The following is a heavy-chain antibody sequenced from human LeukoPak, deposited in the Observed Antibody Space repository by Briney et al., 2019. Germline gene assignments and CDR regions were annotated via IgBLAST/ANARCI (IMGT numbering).Heavy chain of an antibody. CDR3: ARGPLGSMTTVTTNYYYYYMDV. CDR1: GYTFTSYS. V-gene: IGHV1-18*01. J-gene: IGHJ6*03. Sequence: ASVKVSCKASGYTFTSYSISWVRQAPGQGLEWMGWISAYNGNTSYAQKLQGRVTMTTDTSTSTAYMELRSLRSEDTAVYYCARGPLGSMTTVTTNYYYYYMDVWGKGTTVTISS. D-gene: IGHD4-17*01. CDR2: ISAYNGNT.